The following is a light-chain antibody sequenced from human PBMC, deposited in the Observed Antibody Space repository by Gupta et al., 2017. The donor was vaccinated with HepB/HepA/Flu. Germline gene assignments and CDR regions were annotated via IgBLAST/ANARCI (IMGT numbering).Light chain of an antibody. CDR3: QQEGCEPPGYI. V-gene: IGKV3-20*01. J-gene: IGKJ2*01. CDR1: QSVSGDY. CDR2: GAF. Sequence: DTVLTQSPGTLSLSPGERVALSCRARQSVSGDYLAWYKQKPRQAPRLLIYGAFSRAPGITARCSGSGDATAVTLTIISRVPADFEVYYCQQEGCEPPGYIFGQGTKLDIK.